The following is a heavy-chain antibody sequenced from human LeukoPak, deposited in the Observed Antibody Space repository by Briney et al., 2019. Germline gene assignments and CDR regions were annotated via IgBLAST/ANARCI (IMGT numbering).Heavy chain of an antibody. D-gene: IGHD3-22*01. J-gene: IGHJ4*02. V-gene: IGHV4-59*11. CDR1: GGSISSHY. CDR2: IYYSGST. CDR3: ARVGYDSSGYDY. Sequence: SETLSLTCTVSGGSISSHYWSWIRQPPGKGLEWIGYIYYSGSTNYNPSLKSRVTISVDTSKNQFSLKLSSVTAADTAVYYCARVGYDSSGYDYWGQGTLVTVSS.